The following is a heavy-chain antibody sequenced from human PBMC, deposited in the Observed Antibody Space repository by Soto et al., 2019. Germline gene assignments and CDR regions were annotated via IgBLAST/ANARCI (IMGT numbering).Heavy chain of an antibody. CDR2: VNPIVRRS. V-gene: IGHV1-69*02. CDR3: ASSYGSGYRAFDY. CDR1: GDTFNFYS. D-gene: IGHD3-10*01. J-gene: IGHJ4*02. Sequence: QVQLVQSGAEVKRPGSSVKVSCKASGDTFNFYSINWVRQAPGLGLEWMGRVNPIVRRSNYDQKFQGRVTMTADKSTSTAYMELSSLRSEDTAIYYCASSYGSGYRAFDYWGQGALVTVSS.